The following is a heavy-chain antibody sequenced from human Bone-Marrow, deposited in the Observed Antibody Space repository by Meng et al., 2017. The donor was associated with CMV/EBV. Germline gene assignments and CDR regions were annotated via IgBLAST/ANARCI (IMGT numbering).Heavy chain of an antibody. J-gene: IGHJ4*02. CDR1: GFTFSSYG. CDR2: ISYDGSNK. CDR3: ARDDRVVVPAAIEWCFDY. V-gene: IGHV3-30*19. Sequence: GESLKISCAASGFTFSSYGMHWVRQAPGKGLEWVAVISYDGSNKYYADSVKGRFTISRDNSKNTLYLQMNSLRAEDTAVYYCARDDRVVVPAAIEWCFDYWGQGTLVTVSS. D-gene: IGHD2-2*01.